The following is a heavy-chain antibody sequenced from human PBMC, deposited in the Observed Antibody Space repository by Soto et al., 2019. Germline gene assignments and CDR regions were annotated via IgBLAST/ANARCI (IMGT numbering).Heavy chain of an antibody. J-gene: IGHJ5*02. V-gene: IGHV4-30-4*01. CDR3: ASAKVLWFGGSHWFDP. D-gene: IGHD3-10*01. Sequence: SETLSLTCTVSGGSISSGDYYWSWIRQPPGKGLEWIGYIYYSGSTYYNPSLKSRVTISVDTSKNQFSLKLSSVTAADTAVYYCASAKVLWFGGSHWFDPWGQGTLVTVSS. CDR1: GGSISSGDYY. CDR2: IYYSGST.